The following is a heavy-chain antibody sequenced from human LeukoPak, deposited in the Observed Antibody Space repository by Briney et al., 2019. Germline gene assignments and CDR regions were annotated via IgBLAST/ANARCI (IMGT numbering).Heavy chain of an antibody. CDR3: ARHFDTYNSDSKPLDY. CDR2: ISYDGSNK. D-gene: IGHD2/OR15-2a*01. J-gene: IGHJ4*02. V-gene: IGHV3-30*03. CDR1: GFTFSSYG. Sequence: GGSLRLSCAASGFTFSSYGMHWVRQAPGKGLEWVAVISYDGSNKYYADSVKSRFTISRDNSKNTLYLQMNSLRAEDTAVYYCARHFDTYNSDSKPLDYWGQGTLVIVSS.